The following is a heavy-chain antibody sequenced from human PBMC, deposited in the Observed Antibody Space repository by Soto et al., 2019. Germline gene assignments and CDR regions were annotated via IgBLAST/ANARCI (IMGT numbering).Heavy chain of an antibody. Sequence: PSETLSLTCTVSGGSISSYYWSWIRQPPGKGLEWIGYIYYSGSTNYNPSLKSRVTISVDTSKNQFSLKLSSVTAADTAVYYCASLSLTYYGSGNWFDPWGQGTLVTVSS. CDR3: ASLSLTYYGSGNWFDP. V-gene: IGHV4-59*08. D-gene: IGHD3-10*01. CDR1: GGSISSYY. J-gene: IGHJ5*02. CDR2: IYYSGST.